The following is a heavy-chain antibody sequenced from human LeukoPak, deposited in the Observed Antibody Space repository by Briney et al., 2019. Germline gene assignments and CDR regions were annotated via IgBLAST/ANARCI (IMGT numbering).Heavy chain of an antibody. D-gene: IGHD3-10*01. Sequence: PGGSLRLSCAASGFTVSSNYMSWVRQAPGKGLEYVSVIYSGGSTYYADSVKGRFTISRDNSKNTLYLQMNSLRAEDTAVYYCAREPSGSGGYDYWGQGTLVTVSS. CDR3: AREPSGSGGYDY. V-gene: IGHV3-53*01. CDR2: IYSGGST. CDR1: GFTVSSNY. J-gene: IGHJ4*02.